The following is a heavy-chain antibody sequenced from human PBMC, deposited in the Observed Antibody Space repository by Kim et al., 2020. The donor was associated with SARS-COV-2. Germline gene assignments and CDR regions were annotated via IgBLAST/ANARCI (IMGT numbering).Heavy chain of an antibody. CDR2: ISAYNGNT. J-gene: IGHJ4*02. CDR3: ARDSFIAAAGDFDY. Sequence: ASVKVSCKASGYTFTSYGISWVRQAPGQGLEWMGWISAYNGNTNYAQKLQGRVTMTTDTSTSTAYMELRSLRSDDTAVYYCARDSFIAAAGDFDYWGQGTLVTASS. D-gene: IGHD6-13*01. V-gene: IGHV1-18*01. CDR1: GYTFTSYG.